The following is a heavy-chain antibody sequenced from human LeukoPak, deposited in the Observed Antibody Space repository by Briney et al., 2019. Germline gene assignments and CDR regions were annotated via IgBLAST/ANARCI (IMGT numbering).Heavy chain of an antibody. CDR2: LSNTGNI. D-gene: IGHD3-10*02. V-gene: IGHV3-48*01. J-gene: IGHJ4*02. CDR1: GFTFSSYG. Sequence: GGSLRLSCAASGFTFSSYGMNWVRQTPGKGLEWLSYLSNTGNIHYAQSVKGRFTISRDNAKSSLYLQMDGLRAEDTAVYYCARRGDSPMIGDHWGQGILVTAAS. CDR3: ARRGDSPMIGDH.